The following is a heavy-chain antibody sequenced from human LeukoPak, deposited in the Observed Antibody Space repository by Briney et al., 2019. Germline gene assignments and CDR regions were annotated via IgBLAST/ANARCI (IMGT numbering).Heavy chain of an antibody. Sequence: GGSLRLSCAASGLTFSGSVMQWARQASGKGLEWVGRIRTKPNNYATSYAASVRGRFSISRDDSKNTTYLQMDSLKSEDRAVYYCTSDTRGHFDYWGQGSLVTVSS. V-gene: IGHV3-73*01. J-gene: IGHJ4*02. CDR3: TSDTRGHFDY. D-gene: IGHD2-2*01. CDR2: IRTKPNNYAT. CDR1: GLTFSGSV.